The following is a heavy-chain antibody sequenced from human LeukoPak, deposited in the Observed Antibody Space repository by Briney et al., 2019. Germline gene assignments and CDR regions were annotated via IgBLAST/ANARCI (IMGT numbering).Heavy chain of an antibody. J-gene: IGHJ4*02. Sequence: ASVKVSCKASGGTFSSYAISWVRQAPGQGLEWMGGIIPIFGTANYAQKFQGRVTITADKSTSTAYMELSSLRSEDTAVYYCARGMTTVTSFRVLLGPFDYWGQGTLVTVSS. D-gene: IGHD4-17*01. CDR1: GGTFSSYA. V-gene: IGHV1-69*06. CDR2: IIPIFGTA. CDR3: ARGMTTVTSFRVLLGPFDY.